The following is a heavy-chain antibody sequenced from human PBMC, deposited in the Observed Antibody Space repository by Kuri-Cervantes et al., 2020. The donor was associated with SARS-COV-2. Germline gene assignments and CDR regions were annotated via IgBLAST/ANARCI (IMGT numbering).Heavy chain of an antibody. Sequence: GGSLRLSCEASGFTFSSYGMSWVRQAPGKGLEWVANMKEDGSEKNYVDSVKGRFTISRDNAKNSLYLQMNSLRAEDTAVYYCAKVGDYDFWSGYYRENYFDYWGQGTLVTVSS. J-gene: IGHJ4*02. CDR2: MKEDGSEK. CDR1: GFTFSSYG. D-gene: IGHD3-3*01. V-gene: IGHV3-7*05. CDR3: AKVGDYDFWSGYYRENYFDY.